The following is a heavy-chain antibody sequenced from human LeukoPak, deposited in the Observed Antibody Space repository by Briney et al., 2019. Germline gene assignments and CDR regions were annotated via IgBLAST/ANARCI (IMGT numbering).Heavy chain of an antibody. CDR3: ARDRGYCSSTSCYTSYMDV. CDR1: GYTFTGSY. J-gene: IGHJ6*03. V-gene: IGHV1-2*02. D-gene: IGHD2-2*02. CDR2: INPNSGGT. Sequence: ASVKVSCRASGYTFTGSYMHWVRQAPGQGLEWMGWINPNSGGTNYAQKFQGRVTMTRDTSISTAYMELSRLRSDDTAVYYCARDRGYCSSTSCYTSYMDVWGKGTTVTVSS.